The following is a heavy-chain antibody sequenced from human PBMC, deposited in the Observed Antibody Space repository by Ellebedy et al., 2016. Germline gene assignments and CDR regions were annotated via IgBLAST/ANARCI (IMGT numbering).Heavy chain of an antibody. V-gene: IGHV4-34*01. J-gene: IGHJ4*02. Sequence: SETLSLTXAVYGGSFSGYYWSWIRQPPGKGLEWIGGINHSGSTNYNPSLKSRVTISVDTSKNQFSLKLSSVTAADTAVYYCARVNGYYYRNDYWGQGTLVTVSS. CDR3: ARVNGYYYRNDY. D-gene: IGHD3-22*01. CDR1: GGSFSGYY. CDR2: INHSGST.